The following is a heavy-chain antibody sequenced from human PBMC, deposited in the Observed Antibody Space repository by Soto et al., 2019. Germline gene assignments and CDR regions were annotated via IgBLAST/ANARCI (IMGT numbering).Heavy chain of an antibody. V-gene: IGHV1-3*01. CDR1: GYTFTSYA. Sequence: QVQLVQSGAEVKKPGASVKVSCKASGYTFTSYAMHWVRQAPGQRLEWMGWINAGNGNTKYSQKFQGRVTITRDTSESTAYMELSSLRSEDTAVYYCARRSLPNNYVGYWGQGTLVTVSS. CDR2: INAGNGNT. J-gene: IGHJ4*02. CDR3: ARRSLPNNYVGY. D-gene: IGHD3-16*01.